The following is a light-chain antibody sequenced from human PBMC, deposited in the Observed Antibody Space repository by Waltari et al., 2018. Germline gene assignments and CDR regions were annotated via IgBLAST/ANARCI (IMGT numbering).Light chain of an antibody. CDR1: QSLLHRNGYNY. CDR3: MQSLHTPLT. J-gene: IGKJ1*01. V-gene: IGKV2-28*01. Sequence: DIVMTQSPLSLSVTPGEPASISCRSSQSLLHRNGYNYLDWYPQKPGQSPPLRVYLGSNRASGVPDRFSGSGSGTDFTLKISRVEADDVGVYYCMQSLHTPLTFGQGTKVEI. CDR2: LGS.